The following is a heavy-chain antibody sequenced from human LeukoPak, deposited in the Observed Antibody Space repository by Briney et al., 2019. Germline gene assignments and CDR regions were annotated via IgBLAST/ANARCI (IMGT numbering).Heavy chain of an antibody. D-gene: IGHD6-6*01. J-gene: IGHJ4*02. CDR2: ISHDGNTK. Sequence: GGSLRLSCAASGFTFSSYAMHWVRQAPGKGLEWVAAISHDGNTKLYTDSLKGRFTISRDNSKNTLYLQMNSLRAEDTAVYYCARDPLIGAPDYFDYWGQGTLVTVSS. CDR1: GFTFSSYA. CDR3: ARDPLIGAPDYFDY. V-gene: IGHV3-30*04.